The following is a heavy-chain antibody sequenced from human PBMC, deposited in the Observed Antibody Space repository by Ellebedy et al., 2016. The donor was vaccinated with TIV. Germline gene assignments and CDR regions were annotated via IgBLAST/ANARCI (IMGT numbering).Heavy chain of an antibody. CDR2: INSDGSST. V-gene: IGHV3-74*01. J-gene: IGHJ4*02. D-gene: IGHD3-22*01. Sequence: GESLKISCAASGFTFSSYWMHWVRQAPGKGLVWVSRINSDGSSTSYADSVKGRFIISRDNSKRTLFLQMNSLRAEDTALYYCAKGRGGGSDSSAPRYYFDYWGLGTLVTVSS. CDR3: AKGRGGGSDSSAPRYYFDY. CDR1: GFTFSSYW.